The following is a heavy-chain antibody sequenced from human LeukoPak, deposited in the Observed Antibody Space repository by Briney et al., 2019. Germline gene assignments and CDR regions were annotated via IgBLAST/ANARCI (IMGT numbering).Heavy chain of an antibody. CDR2: IKHDGSEK. CDR1: GFTFSSYC. Sequence: PGGSLRLSCVASGFTFSSYCMTWVRQAPGKGLEWVANIKHDGSEKYYVDSVKGRFTISRDNAKNSLYLQMNSLRAEDTAVYYCARDSRITMVRGCFDYWGQGTLVTVSS. CDR3: ARDSRITMVRGCFDY. V-gene: IGHV3-7*01. D-gene: IGHD3-10*01. J-gene: IGHJ4*02.